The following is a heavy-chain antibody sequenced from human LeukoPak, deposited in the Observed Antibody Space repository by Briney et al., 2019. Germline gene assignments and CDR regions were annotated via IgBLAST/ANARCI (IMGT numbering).Heavy chain of an antibody. Sequence: KAGGSLRLSCAASGFTFSTYSRNWVRQAPGKGLEWVSSISSSSSSIYYSDSVKGRFTVSRDNAKNSLYLQMNSLRDEDTAVYYCAGSLRGGGWYMFWGQGTLVTVSS. V-gene: IGHV3-21*01. J-gene: IGHJ4*02. CDR1: GFTFSTYS. CDR2: ISSSSSSI. D-gene: IGHD6-19*01. CDR3: AGSLRGGGWYMF.